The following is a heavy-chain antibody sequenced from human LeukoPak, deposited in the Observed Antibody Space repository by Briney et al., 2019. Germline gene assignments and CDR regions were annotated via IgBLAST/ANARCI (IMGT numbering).Heavy chain of an antibody. CDR3: ARGGYGDYLLYYYYGMDV. D-gene: IGHD4-17*01. Sequence: PSETLSLTCAVYGGSFSGYYWSWIRQPPGKGLEWIGEINHSGGTNYNPSLKSRVTISVDTSKNQFSLKLSSVTAADTAVYYCARGGYGDYLLYYYYGMDVWGQGTTVTVSS. V-gene: IGHV4-34*01. CDR2: INHSGGT. J-gene: IGHJ6*02. CDR1: GGSFSGYY.